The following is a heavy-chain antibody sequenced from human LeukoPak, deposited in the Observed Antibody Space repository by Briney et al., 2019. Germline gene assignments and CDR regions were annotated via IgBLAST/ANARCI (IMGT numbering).Heavy chain of an antibody. D-gene: IGHD2-8*02. V-gene: IGHV3-33*01. CDR1: GFTFSRYA. Sequence: GGSLRLSCAASGFTFSRYAMHWVRQAPGKGLEWVAFIWNDGSNQNYADSVKGRFTISRDNSKKMVYVQMNSLRVDDTAVYYCARDWYCDSAGYFPYWGLGTLVTVSS. CDR3: ARDWYCDSAGYFPY. J-gene: IGHJ4*02. CDR2: IWNDGSNQ.